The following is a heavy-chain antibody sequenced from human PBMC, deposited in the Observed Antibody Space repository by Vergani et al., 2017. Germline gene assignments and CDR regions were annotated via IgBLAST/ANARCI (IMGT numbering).Heavy chain of an antibody. CDR1: GFTFSSYA. J-gene: IGHJ5*02. D-gene: IGHD3-3*01. Sequence: QVQLVESGGGVVQPGRSLRLSCAASGFTFSSYAMHWVRQAPGKGLEWVAVISYDGSNKYYADSVKGRFTISRDNSKSTLYLQMNSLRAEDTAGYYCAREGRITIFGVVIKSWFDPWGQGTLVTVSS. V-gene: IGHV3-30*01. CDR2: ISYDGSNK. CDR3: AREGRITIFGVVIKSWFDP.